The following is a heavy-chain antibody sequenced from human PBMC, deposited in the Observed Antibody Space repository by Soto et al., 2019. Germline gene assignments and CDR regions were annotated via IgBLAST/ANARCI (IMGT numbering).Heavy chain of an antibody. CDR3: ARRGTHYYDSSGLGFDP. J-gene: IGHJ5*02. Sequence: QLQLQESGPGLVKPSETLSLTCTVSGGSISSSSYYWGWIRQPPGKGLEWIGDIYYSGSTYYNPSVKSRVTLSVDTSKHQFALQLSSVTAADTAVYYCARRGTHYYDSSGLGFDPWGQGTLVTVSS. CDR2: IYYSGST. CDR1: GGSISSSSYY. D-gene: IGHD3-22*01. V-gene: IGHV4-39*01.